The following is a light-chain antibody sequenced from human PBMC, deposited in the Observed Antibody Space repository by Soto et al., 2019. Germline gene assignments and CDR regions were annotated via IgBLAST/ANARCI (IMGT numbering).Light chain of an antibody. J-gene: IGKJ2*01. V-gene: IGKV3-15*01. CDR2: DAS. CDR3: QQYNNWPYT. CDR1: QSVGSN. Sequence: EIVMTQSPATLSASPGERAPLSCRASQSVGSNLAWYQQKPGQAPRLLIDDASTRATGIQASFSGSGSGTEFTLTIRSLQSEDSAVYYCQQYNNWPYTFGQGTKLEI.